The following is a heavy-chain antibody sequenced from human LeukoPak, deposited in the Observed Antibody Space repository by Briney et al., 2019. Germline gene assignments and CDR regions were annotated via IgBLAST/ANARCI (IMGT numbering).Heavy chain of an antibody. V-gene: IGHV5-51*01. D-gene: IGHD2-15*01. CDR1: GYSFTSYW. Sequence: GESLKISCKGSGYSFTSYWIGWVRQMPGKGLELVGSIYPGDSDTRYSPSFQGQVTISADKSISTAYLQWSSLKASDTAMYYCARPYCSGGSCYGYFDYWGQGTLVTVSS. CDR3: ARPYCSGGSCYGYFDY. J-gene: IGHJ4*02. CDR2: IYPGDSDT.